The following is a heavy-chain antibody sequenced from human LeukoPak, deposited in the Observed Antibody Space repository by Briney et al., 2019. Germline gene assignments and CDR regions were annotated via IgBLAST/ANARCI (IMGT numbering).Heavy chain of an antibody. CDR3: AREGPGTGKNFDY. CDR2: INPSGGST. D-gene: IGHD6-13*01. Sequence: GASVKVSCKASGYTFTSFYMHWVRQAPGQRLEWMGIINPSGGSTSYTQKFLGRVTMTRDTSTSTVYMGLSSLRSEDTAVYYCAREGPGTGKNFDYWGQGTLVTVSS. V-gene: IGHV1-46*01. J-gene: IGHJ4*02. CDR1: GYTFTSFY.